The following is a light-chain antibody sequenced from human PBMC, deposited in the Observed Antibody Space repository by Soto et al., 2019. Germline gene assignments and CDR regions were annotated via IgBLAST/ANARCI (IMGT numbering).Light chain of an antibody. V-gene: IGLV2-14*03. J-gene: IGLJ2*01. CDR3: SSYTSSSTLL. CDR2: DVS. CDR1: ISDVGGYNY. Sequence: QSVLTQPASVSGSPGQSITISCTGTISDVGGYNYVSWYQQHPGKAPKLMIYDVSNRPSGVSNRFSGSKSGNTASLTISGLEADDEADYYCSSYTSSSTLLFGGGTKLTVL.